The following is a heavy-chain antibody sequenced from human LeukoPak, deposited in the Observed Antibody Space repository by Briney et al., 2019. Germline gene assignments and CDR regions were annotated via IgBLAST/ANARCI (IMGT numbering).Heavy chain of an antibody. D-gene: IGHD7-27*01. CDR1: GGSISSGSYY. CDR3: ARAIHPTGDTDY. V-gene: IGHV4-61*01. CDR2: IYYSGST. Sequence: SETLSLTCTVSGGSISSGSYYWSWIRQPPGKGLEWIGYIYYSGSTNYNPSLKSRVTISVDTSKNQFSLKLSSVTAADTAVYYCARAIHPTGDTDYWGQGTLVTVSS. J-gene: IGHJ4*02.